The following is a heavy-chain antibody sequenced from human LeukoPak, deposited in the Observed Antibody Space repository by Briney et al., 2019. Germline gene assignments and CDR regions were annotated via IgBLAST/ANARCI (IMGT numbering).Heavy chain of an antibody. J-gene: IGHJ4*02. D-gene: IGHD3-10*01. CDR3: ARIPPPLYYYGSGSYLYYFDY. CDR2: ISAYNGNT. CDR1: GYTFTSYG. V-gene: IGHV1-18*01. Sequence: ASVKVSCKASGYTFTSYGISWVRQAPGQGLEWMGWISAYNGNTNYAQKLQGRVTMTTDTSTSTAYMELRSLRSDDTAVYYCARIPPPLYYYGSGSYLYYFDYWGQGTLVTVSS.